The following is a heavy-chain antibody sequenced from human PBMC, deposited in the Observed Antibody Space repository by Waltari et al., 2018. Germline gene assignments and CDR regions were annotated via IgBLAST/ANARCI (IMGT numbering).Heavy chain of an antibody. J-gene: IGHJ4*02. V-gene: IGHV4-34*01. CDR1: GGSFSGYY. CDR3: ARQGRPRQLGPSDYYFDY. Sequence: QVQLQQWGAGLLKPSETLSLTCAVYGGSFSGYYWSWIRQPPGKGLEWIGEIKHSGSTNDNPSLKSRVTISVETAKNQFSLKLSSVTAADTAVYYCARQGRPRQLGPSDYYFDYWGQGTLVTVSS. CDR2: IKHSGST. D-gene: IGHD6-6*01.